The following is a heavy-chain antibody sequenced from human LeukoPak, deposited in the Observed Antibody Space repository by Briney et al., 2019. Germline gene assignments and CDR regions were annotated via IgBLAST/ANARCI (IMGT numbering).Heavy chain of an antibody. Sequence: GGSLRLSCTASGFTFGDYIINWVRQAPGKGLEWVSAISGSGGITYYADSVKGRFTSSRDYSKTTVYLQMSSLRAEDTAIYYCAKGINLGDYAAFDIWGQGTMVTVSS. J-gene: IGHJ3*02. CDR2: ISGSGGIT. V-gene: IGHV3-23*01. D-gene: IGHD4-17*01. CDR1: GFTFGDYI. CDR3: AKGINLGDYAAFDI.